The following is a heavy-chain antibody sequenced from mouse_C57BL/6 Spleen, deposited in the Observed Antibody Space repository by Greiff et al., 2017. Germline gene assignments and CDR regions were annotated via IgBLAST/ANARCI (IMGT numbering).Heavy chain of an antibody. Sequence: EVQLQQSGPELVKPGASVKIPCKASGYTFTDYNMDWVKQSHGKSLEWIGDINPNNGGTNYNQKFKGKATLTVDKSSSTAYMELRSLTSEDTAVYYCARERIYYGKGDAMDYWGQGTSVTVSS. CDR3: ARERIYYGKGDAMDY. CDR1: GYTFTDYN. D-gene: IGHD2-1*01. J-gene: IGHJ4*01. CDR2: INPNNGGT. V-gene: IGHV1-18*01.